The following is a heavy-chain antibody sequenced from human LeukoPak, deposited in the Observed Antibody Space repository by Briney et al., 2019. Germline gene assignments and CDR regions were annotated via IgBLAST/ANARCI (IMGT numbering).Heavy chain of an antibody. CDR1: GYTFTNYF. D-gene: IGHD2-15*01. CDR3: GRELGGGYHDY. Sequence: GASVNLSCKTSGYTFTNYFTHWVRQAPGQGLEWMGMIDPGNGGTTYAQNFQVRVTMTRDTSTSTVYMELSSLRSDDTAVYYCGRELGGGYHDYWGQGTMVTHSS. V-gene: IGHV1-46*01. CDR2: IDPGNGGT. J-gene: IGHJ4*02.